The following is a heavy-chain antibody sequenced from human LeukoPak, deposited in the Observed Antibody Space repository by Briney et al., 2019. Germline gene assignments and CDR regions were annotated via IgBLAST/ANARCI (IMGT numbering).Heavy chain of an antibody. D-gene: IGHD2-15*01. Sequence: GEPLRISCQGSGSRFTSYWISWVRQMPGKGLEWMGRIDPSDSYTNYSPSFQGHVTISADKSISTADLRWSRLKASDTAMYDCARQVYCSGGSCYSGHYYGMDVWGQGTTVTVPS. CDR3: ARQVYCSGGSCYSGHYYGMDV. CDR1: GSRFTSYW. J-gene: IGHJ6*02. V-gene: IGHV5-10-1*01. CDR2: IDPSDSYT.